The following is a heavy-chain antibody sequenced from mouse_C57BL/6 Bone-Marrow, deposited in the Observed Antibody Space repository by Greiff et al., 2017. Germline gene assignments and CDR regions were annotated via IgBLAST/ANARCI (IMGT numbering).Heavy chain of an antibody. Sequence: QVQLQQSGAELAKPGASVKLSCKASGYTFTSYWMHWVKQRPGQGLEWIGYINPSSGYTKYNQKFKDKATLTADKSSSTAYMQLSSLTYEDSAVYYCARTTVVAKDAMDYWGQGTSVTVSS. J-gene: IGHJ4*01. CDR3: ARTTVVAKDAMDY. CDR2: INPSSGYT. CDR1: GYTFTSYW. V-gene: IGHV1-7*01. D-gene: IGHD1-1*01.